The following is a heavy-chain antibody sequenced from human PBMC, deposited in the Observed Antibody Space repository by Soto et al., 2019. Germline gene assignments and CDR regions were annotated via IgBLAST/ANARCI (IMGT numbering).Heavy chain of an antibody. CDR1: GGTFSSQT. V-gene: IGHV1-69*02. Sequence: QVQLVQSGAEVKEPGSSVKVSCKVSGGTFSSQTINWVRQVPGQGLEWMGSVIPIIGEGKYAQSFLGRVTITANRPPSTPNMERSTLRSEDTAVYYCARPAVNDLDADSSAFDIWGQGTMVTVSS. CDR3: ARPAVNDLDADSSAFDI. CDR2: VIPIIGEG. J-gene: IGHJ3*02. D-gene: IGHD1-1*01.